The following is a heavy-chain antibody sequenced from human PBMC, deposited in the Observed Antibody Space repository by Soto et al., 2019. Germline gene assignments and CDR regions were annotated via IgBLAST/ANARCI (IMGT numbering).Heavy chain of an antibody. CDR3: ARDLMTKRDPRVVFWFDP. V-gene: IGHV3-7*01. Sequence: GGSLRLSCAASGFTFSSYWMSWVRQAPGKGLEWVADIKQDGSEKYYVDSVKGRFTISRDNAKNSLYLQMNSLRAEDTAVYYCARDLMTKRDPRVVFWFDPWGQGTLVTVSS. J-gene: IGHJ5*02. CDR1: GFTFSSYW. D-gene: IGHD3-16*01. CDR2: IKQDGSEK.